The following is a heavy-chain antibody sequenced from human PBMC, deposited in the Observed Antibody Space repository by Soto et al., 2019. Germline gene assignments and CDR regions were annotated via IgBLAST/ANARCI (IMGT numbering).Heavy chain of an antibody. CDR2: IKSKTDGGTT. Sequence: LGGSLRLSCAASGFTFSNAWMSWVRQAPGKGLEWVGRIKSKTDGGTTDYAAPVKGRFTISRDDSKNTLYLQMNSLKTEDTAVYYCTTAVRRSSGWYSHYMDVWGKGTTVTVSS. CDR3: TTAVRRSSGWYSHYMDV. J-gene: IGHJ6*03. V-gene: IGHV3-15*01. D-gene: IGHD6-19*01. CDR1: GFTFSNAW.